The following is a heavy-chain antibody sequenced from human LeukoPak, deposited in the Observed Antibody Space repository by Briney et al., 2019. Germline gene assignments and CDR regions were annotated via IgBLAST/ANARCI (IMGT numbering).Heavy chain of an antibody. CDR2: IYYSGST. Sequence: PSQTLSLTCTVSGGSISSSSYYWGWIRQPPGKGLEWIGSIYYSGSTYYNPSLKSRVTISVDTSKNQFSLKLSSVTAADTAVYYCARHHYGSWEQLVSVYFDYWGQGTLVTVSS. J-gene: IGHJ4*02. V-gene: IGHV4-39*01. CDR3: ARHHYGSWEQLVSVYFDY. CDR1: GGSISSSSYY. D-gene: IGHD6-13*01.